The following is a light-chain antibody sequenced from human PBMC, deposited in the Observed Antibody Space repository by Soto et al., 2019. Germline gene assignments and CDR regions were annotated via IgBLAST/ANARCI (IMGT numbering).Light chain of an antibody. CDR1: SSDVGGYNY. CDR3: SSYTVSTSYV. CDR2: EVT. J-gene: IGLJ1*01. V-gene: IGLV2-14*01. Sequence: QSALTQPASVSGSPGQSITISCTGTSSDVGGYNYVSWYQQHPGKAPKLMIYEVTNRPSGVSNRFSGSKSGNTASLTISGLQAEDEADYYCSSYTVSTSYVFGTGTQVTVL.